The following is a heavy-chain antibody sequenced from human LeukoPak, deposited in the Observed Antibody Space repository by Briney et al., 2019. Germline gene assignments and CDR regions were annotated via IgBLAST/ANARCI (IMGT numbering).Heavy chain of an antibody. CDR3: AGGYLSPTYYYYYYMDV. CDR2: IYTSGST. CDR1: GGSISSYY. Sequence: SETLSLTCTVSGGSISSYYWSWIRQPAGKGLEWIGRIYTSGSTNYNPSLKSRVTMSVDTSKNQFSLKLSSVTAADTAVYYCAGGYLSPTYYYYYYMDVWGKGTTVTVSS. V-gene: IGHV4-4*07. D-gene: IGHD5-18*01. J-gene: IGHJ6*03.